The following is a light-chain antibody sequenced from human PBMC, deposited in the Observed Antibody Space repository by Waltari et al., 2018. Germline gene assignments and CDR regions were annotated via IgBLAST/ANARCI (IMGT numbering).Light chain of an antibody. CDR3: SSYTSATIYV. J-gene: IGLJ1*01. CDR2: DVT. CDR1: SSDVGGYNF. V-gene: IGLV2-14*03. Sequence: QSALTQPASVSGSPGQSITISCTGTSSDVGGYNFVSWYQQHPGKAPKLIIYDVTKRPSGFSNLFSGSKSGNTASLTISGLQTEDEADYYCSSYTSATIYVFGIGTKVVVL.